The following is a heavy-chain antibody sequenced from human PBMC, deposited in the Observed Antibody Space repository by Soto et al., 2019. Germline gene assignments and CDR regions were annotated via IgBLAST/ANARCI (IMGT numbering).Heavy chain of an antibody. CDR1: GYTFTSYG. J-gene: IGHJ4*02. CDR3: ARWRYCSGDGCFGAYDY. D-gene: IGHD2-15*01. V-gene: IGHV1-18*01. CDR2: ISGNNGDT. Sequence: QVQLVQSGAEVMKPGASVKVSCKASGYTFTSYGISWVRQAPGQGLEWMGWISGNNGDTNYAQKFQGRVAVTTDPSTSTAYMELRSLRADDTAVYHCARWRYCSGDGCFGAYDYWGQGTLVTVSS.